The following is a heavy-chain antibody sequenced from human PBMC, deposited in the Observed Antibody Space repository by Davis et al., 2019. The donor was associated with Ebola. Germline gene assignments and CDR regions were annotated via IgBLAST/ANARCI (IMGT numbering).Heavy chain of an antibody. V-gene: IGHV4-4*02. D-gene: IGHD3-16*01. J-gene: IGHJ6*02. CDR1: GDSISSSNW. CDR2: INHSGST. Sequence: MPSETLSLTCAVSGDSISSSNWWSWIRQPPGKGLEWIGEINHSGSTNYNPSLKSRVTISVDTSKNQFSLKLSSVTAADTAVYYCARLKSLGGYYYYYGMDVWGQGTTVTVSS. CDR3: ARLKSLGGYYYYYGMDV.